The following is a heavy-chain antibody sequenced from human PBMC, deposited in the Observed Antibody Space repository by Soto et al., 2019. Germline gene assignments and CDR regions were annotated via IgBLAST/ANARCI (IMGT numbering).Heavy chain of an antibody. D-gene: IGHD3-10*01. CDR2: IYDSGST. Sequence: SYRISLTSSVSGDSLNNHYWAWFRKYPGKGLEWIGNIYDSGSTNYSPALKSRVSMSVDTSKNLFSLKMNSVTAADTAVYYCARSSMVPVHYFGFSGQGTVVTVSS. V-gene: IGHV4-59*07. CDR3: ARSSMVPVHYFGF. J-gene: IGHJ4*02. CDR1: GDSLNNHY.